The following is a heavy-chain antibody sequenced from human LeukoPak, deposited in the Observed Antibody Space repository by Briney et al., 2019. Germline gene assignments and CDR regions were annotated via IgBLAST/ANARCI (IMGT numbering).Heavy chain of an antibody. J-gene: IGHJ6*02. CDR1: GFTFSDYY. D-gene: IGHD6-13*01. V-gene: IGHV3-11*01. Sequence: GGSLRLSCAASGFTFSDYYMSWIRQAPGKGLEWVSYISSSGSTIYYADSVKGRFTISRDNAKNSLYLQMNSLRAEDTAVYYCARDKASDSSSWYTFYYYYGMGVWGQGTTVTVSS. CDR2: ISSSGSTI. CDR3: ARDKASDSSSWYTFYYYYGMGV.